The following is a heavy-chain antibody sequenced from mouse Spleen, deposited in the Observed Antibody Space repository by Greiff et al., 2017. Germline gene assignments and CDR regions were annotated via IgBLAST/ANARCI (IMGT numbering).Heavy chain of an antibody. V-gene: IGHV2-6*01. J-gene: IGHJ3*01. CDR2: IWGGGNT. CDR3: ACDTGSGTLAY. CDR1: EFSLTNYG. Sequence: QVHVKQSGPGLVAPSQSLSITCTVSEFSLTNYGVDWVRQSPGKGLEWLGVIWGGGNTDYNSGLKSRLSISKDNSKSQVFLKMSSLQTDDTAMYYCACDTGSGTLAYWGQGTLVTVSA. D-gene: IGHD3-1*01.